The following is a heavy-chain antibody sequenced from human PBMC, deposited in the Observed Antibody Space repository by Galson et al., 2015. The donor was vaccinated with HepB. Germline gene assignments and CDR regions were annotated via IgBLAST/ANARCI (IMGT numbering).Heavy chain of an antibody. CDR1: GYSFTSYW. V-gene: IGHV5-51*01. J-gene: IGHJ5*02. Sequence: QSGAEVKKPGESLKISCKGSGYSFTSYWIGWVRQMPGKGLEWMGIIYPGDSDTRYSPSFQGQVTISADKSISTAYLQWSSLKASDTAMYYCARRVAAAGHMGGWFDPWGQGTLVTVSS. CDR2: IYPGDSDT. D-gene: IGHD6-13*01. CDR3: ARRVAAAGHMGGWFDP.